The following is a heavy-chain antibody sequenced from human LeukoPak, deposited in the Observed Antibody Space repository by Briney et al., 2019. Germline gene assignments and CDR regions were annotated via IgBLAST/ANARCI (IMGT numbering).Heavy chain of an antibody. D-gene: IGHD6-6*01. Sequence: VASVKVSCKASGNTFTGYYMHWVRQAPGQGLEWMGRINPNSGGTNYAQKFQGRVTMTRDTSISTAYMELSRLRSDDTAVYYCARDLPRYSSSSPADYWGQGTLVTVSS. CDR2: INPNSGGT. CDR1: GNTFTGYY. CDR3: ARDLPRYSSSSPADY. J-gene: IGHJ4*02. V-gene: IGHV1-2*06.